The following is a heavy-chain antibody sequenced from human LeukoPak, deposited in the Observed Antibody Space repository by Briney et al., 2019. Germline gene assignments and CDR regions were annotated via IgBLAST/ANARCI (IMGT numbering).Heavy chain of an antibody. CDR2: ISGSGGST. Sequence: GGSLRLSCAASGFTFSNYAMSWDRQAPGKGLDWVSTISGSGGSTYYADSVKGRFTISRDNSKNTLYLQMNSLRAEDTAVFYCASRVGGTGSWYNAFDIWGQGTMVTVSS. J-gene: IGHJ3*02. V-gene: IGHV3-23*01. D-gene: IGHD6-13*01. CDR3: ASRVGGTGSWYNAFDI. CDR1: GFTFSNYA.